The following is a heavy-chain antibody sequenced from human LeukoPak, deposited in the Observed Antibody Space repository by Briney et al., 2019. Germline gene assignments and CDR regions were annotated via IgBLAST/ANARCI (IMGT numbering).Heavy chain of an antibody. CDR2: IYYSGST. Sequence: PSETLSLTCTVSGYSISSGYYWGWIRQPPGKGLEWIGYIYYSGSTNYNPSLKSRVTISVDTSKNQFSLKLSSVTAADTAVYYCARAGGPMPFDIWGQGTVVTVSS. CDR1: GYSISSGYY. CDR3: ARAGGPMPFDI. J-gene: IGHJ3*02. D-gene: IGHD4-23*01. V-gene: IGHV4-61*01.